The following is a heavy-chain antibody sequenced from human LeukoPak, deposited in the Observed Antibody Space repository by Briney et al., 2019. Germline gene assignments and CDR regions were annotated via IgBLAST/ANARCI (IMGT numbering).Heavy chain of an antibody. CDR1: GYTFTSYD. J-gene: IGHJ5*02. CDR3: ARGGKQWLVSFDP. D-gene: IGHD6-19*01. V-gene: IGHV1-2*02. CDR2: INPNSGGT. Sequence: ASVKVSCKASGYTFTSYDINWVRQAPGQGLEWMGWINPNSGGTNYAQKFQGRVTMTRDTSISTAYMELSRLRSDDTAVYYCARGGKQWLVSFDPWGQGTLVTVSS.